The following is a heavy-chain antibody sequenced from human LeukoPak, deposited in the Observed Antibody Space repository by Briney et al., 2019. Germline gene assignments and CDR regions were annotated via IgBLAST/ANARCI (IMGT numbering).Heavy chain of an antibody. J-gene: IGHJ6*03. D-gene: IGHD2-2*01. V-gene: IGHV3-66*01. CDR2: IYSGGST. CDR3: ARYCSSTSCRNYMDV. CDR1: GFTVSSNY. Sequence: GGSLRLSCAASGFTVSSNYMSWVRQAPGKGLEWVSVIYSGGSTYYADSVKGRFTISRDNSKNTLYLQMSSLRAEDTAVYYCARYCSSTSCRNYMDVWGKGTTVTISS.